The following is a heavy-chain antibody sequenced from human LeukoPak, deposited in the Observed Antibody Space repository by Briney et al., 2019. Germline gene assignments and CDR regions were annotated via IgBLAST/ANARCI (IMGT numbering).Heavy chain of an antibody. J-gene: IGHJ5*02. CDR2: IYYSGST. CDR3: ARDLYGDYPDP. Sequence: SPSETLSLTCTVSGGSISSGDYYWSWIRQPPGKGLEWFGYIYYSGSTYYNPSLKSRVTISVDTSKNQFSLKLSSVTAADTAVDYCARDLYGDYPDPWGQGTLVTVSS. V-gene: IGHV4-30-4*01. CDR1: GGSISSGDYY. D-gene: IGHD4-17*01.